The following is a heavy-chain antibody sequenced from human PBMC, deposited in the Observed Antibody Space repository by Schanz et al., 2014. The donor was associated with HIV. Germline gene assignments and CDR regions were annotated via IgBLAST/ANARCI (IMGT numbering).Heavy chain of an antibody. D-gene: IGHD6-13*01. Sequence: QVQLVESGGGLVLPGTSLRLSCAASGFTFSSYGMHWVRQAPGKGLEWVAVISYDGSNKYYADSVKGRFTISRDISKNTLYLQMNSLRAEDTAVYYCAKEEQQLGGVGGYHFDYWGQGTLVTVS. CDR1: GFTFSSYG. J-gene: IGHJ4*02. V-gene: IGHV3-30*18. CDR3: AKEEQQLGGVGGYHFDY. CDR2: ISYDGSNK.